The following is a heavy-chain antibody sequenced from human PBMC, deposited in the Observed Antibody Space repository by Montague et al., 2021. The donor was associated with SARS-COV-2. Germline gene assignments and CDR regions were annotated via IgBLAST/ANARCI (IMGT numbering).Heavy chain of an antibody. CDR1: GFSLSTSGMR. CDR2: XDWDDDK. D-gene: IGHD3-9*01. V-gene: IGHV2-70*04. J-gene: IGHJ3*02. Sequence: PALVKPTQTLTLTCTLSGFSLSTSGMRASWIRQPPGKALEWLARXDWDDDKFYSTSLKTRLTISKDTSKNQVVLTMTNMDPVDTATYYCARSYYDILTNYYDAFYIWGQGTMVTVSS. CDR3: ARSYYDILTNYYDAFYI.